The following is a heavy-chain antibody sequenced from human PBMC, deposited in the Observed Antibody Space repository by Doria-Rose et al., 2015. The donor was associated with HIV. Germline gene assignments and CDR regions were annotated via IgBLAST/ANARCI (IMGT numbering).Heavy chain of an antibody. Sequence: GRVQPSETLSLTCSVSGAAVSSRGYYWNWIRQVPGKGLESLGYTYYTGTSDYSPSLKSRLNVAVDTSKNQFSLKLSFVTVADTAVYYCARMGSYRELDYWGQGARGIGSA. J-gene: IGHJ4*02. V-gene: IGHV4-31*03. D-gene: IGHD3-16*01. CDR2: TYYTGTS. CDR3: ARMGSYRELDY. CDR1: GAAVSSRGYY.